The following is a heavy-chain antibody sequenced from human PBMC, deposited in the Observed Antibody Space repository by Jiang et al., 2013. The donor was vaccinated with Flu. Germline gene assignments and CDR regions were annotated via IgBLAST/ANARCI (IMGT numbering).Heavy chain of an antibody. CDR1: GFTVSNNY. J-gene: IGHJ4*02. CDR2: IYSGGST. V-gene: IGHV3-53*01. Sequence: VQLLESGGGLIQPGGSLRLSCAASGFTVSNNYMSWVRQAPGKGLEWVSLIYSGGSTYYADSVKGRFTISRDNSKNTLYLQMNSLRADDTAVYYCAAYSSLDYWGQGTLGHRLL. D-gene: IGHD6-13*01. CDR3: AAYSSLDY.